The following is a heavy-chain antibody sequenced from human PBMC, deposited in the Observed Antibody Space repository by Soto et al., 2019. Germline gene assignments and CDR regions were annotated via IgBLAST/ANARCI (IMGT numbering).Heavy chain of an antibody. CDR3: ARDRKVAGFWSSYPRWFDP. CDR1: GYTFTSYD. Sequence: QVQLVQSGAEVKKPGASVKVSCKASGYTFTSYDIIWVRQATGQGLEWIGWMNPNSGNTGYAQKFQGRVTMTRNTSISTAYMELSSLRSEDTAVYYCARDRKVAGFWSSYPRWFDPWGQGTLVTVSS. D-gene: IGHD3-3*01. J-gene: IGHJ5*02. CDR2: MNPNSGNT. V-gene: IGHV1-8*01.